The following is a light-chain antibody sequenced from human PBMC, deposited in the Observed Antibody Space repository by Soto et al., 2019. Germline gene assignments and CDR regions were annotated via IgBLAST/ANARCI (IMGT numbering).Light chain of an antibody. CDR1: SSDVGSFTF. CDR2: EVN. Sequence: QSVLTQPASVSGSPGHSITISCTRTSSDVGSFTFVSWYQHHPGKAPKVIIYEVNKRPSGVSDRFSGSKSGNTASLTISGLQAEDEADSYCCSDAGISTHVFVTGTMV. CDR3: CSDAGISTHV. J-gene: IGLJ1*01. V-gene: IGLV2-23*02.